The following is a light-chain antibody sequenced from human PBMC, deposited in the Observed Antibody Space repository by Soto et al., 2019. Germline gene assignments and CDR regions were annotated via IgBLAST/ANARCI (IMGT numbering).Light chain of an antibody. Sequence: EIVFTQSPGTLSLSPGERATLSCSASQSVNSIYLAWSQQKPGQAPRLLIYGASNTATGIPDRFSGSGSGTDFTLTISRLEPEDFAVYYCQQYGSPGTFGQGTQVDIK. CDR2: GAS. J-gene: IGKJ1*01. V-gene: IGKV3-20*01. CDR1: QSVNSIY. CDR3: QQYGSPGT.